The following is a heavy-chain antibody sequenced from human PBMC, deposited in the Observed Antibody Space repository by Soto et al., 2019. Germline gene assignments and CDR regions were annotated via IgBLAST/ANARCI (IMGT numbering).Heavy chain of an antibody. CDR2: IYYSGST. D-gene: IGHD3-10*01. V-gene: IGHV4-59*01. J-gene: IGHJ5*02. Sequence: PSETLSLTCTVSGGSISSYYWSWIRQPPGKGLEWIGYIYYSGSTNYNPSLKSRVTISVDTSKNQFSLKLSSVTAADTAVYYCARDRDYYGSGSPGLDPWGQGTLVTVSS. CDR3: ARDRDYYGSGSPGLDP. CDR1: GGSISSYY.